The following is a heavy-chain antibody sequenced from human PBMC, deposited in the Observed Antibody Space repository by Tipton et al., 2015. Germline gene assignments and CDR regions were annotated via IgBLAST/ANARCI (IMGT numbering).Heavy chain of an antibody. CDR1: GVSISLYY. V-gene: IGHV4-59*04. CDR3: ACQDYDSLTRDYQTVDS. J-gene: IGHJ4*02. D-gene: IGHD3-9*01. CDR2: ISHSGNT. Sequence: TLSLTCTVSGVSISLYYWSWIRQPPGKGLGWIGSISHSGNTYYNPSLKSRVTMSRDTSKNQFSLKLTSVTAADTAVYYCACQDYDSLTRDYQTVDSWGQGTLVTVSS.